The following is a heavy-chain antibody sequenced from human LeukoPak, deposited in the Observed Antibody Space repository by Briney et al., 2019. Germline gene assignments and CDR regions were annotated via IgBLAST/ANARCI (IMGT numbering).Heavy chain of an antibody. CDR3: TRVVAAAGTYYYYYYMDV. D-gene: IGHD6-13*01. Sequence: GGSLRLSCTASGFTFGDYAMSWVRQAPGKGLEWVGFIRSKAYGGTTEYAASVKGRFTISRDDSKSIAYLQMNSLKTEDTAVYYCTRVVAAAGTYYYYYYMDVWGKGTTVTIPS. CDR1: GFTFGDYA. CDR2: IRSKAYGGTT. J-gene: IGHJ6*03. V-gene: IGHV3-49*04.